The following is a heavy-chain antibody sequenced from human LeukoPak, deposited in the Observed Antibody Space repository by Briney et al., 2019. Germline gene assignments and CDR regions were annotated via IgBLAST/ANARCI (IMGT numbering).Heavy chain of an antibody. Sequence: GGSLRLSCAASGFTFSSSAMSWVRQAPGKGLECVSAISNNGGYTYYADSVQGRFTISRDNSKSTLCLQMNSLRAEDTAVYYCAKQLGYCSDGSCYFPYWGQGTLVTVSS. V-gene: IGHV3-23*01. CDR2: ISNNGGYT. D-gene: IGHD2-15*01. CDR1: GFTFSSSA. J-gene: IGHJ4*02. CDR3: AKQLGYCSDGSCYFPY.